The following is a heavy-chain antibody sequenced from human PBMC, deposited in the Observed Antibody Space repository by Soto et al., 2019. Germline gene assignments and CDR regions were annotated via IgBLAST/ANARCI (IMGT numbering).Heavy chain of an antibody. CDR1: GGSISSGDYY. CDR3: ARGDSTVDLPYY. V-gene: IGHV4-30-4*01. J-gene: IGHJ4*02. CDR2: INYSEST. D-gene: IGHD7-27*01. Sequence: SETLSLTCTVSGGSISSGDYYWTWIRQTPGRGLEYIGYINYSESTYYNPSLQSRFTISIDTSKNQFSLKLSSVTAADTAVYYCARGDSTVDLPYYWGQGTLVTVSS.